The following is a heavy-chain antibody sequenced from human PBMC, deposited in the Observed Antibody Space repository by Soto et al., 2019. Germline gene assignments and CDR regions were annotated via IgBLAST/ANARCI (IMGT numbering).Heavy chain of an antibody. CDR2: ISGSGGST. J-gene: IGHJ4*02. CDR3: AKGHIVVAPPRDDY. Sequence: GGCLRLCCAASGFTLSIYAMGGVRQAPGKGLEWVSAISGSGGSTYYADSVKGRFTISRDNSKNTLYLQMNSLRAEDTAVYYCAKGHIVVAPPRDDYWGQGTPVTAPQ. CDR1: GFTLSIYA. V-gene: IGHV3-23*01. D-gene: IGHD2-2*01.